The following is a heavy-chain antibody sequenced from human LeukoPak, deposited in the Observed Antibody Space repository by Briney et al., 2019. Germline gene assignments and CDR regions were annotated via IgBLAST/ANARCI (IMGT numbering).Heavy chain of an antibody. V-gene: IGHV3-30-3*01. D-gene: IGHD3-22*01. CDR3: ARAFYYDSSGHRKGDY. CDR2: ISYDGDNK. CDR1: GFTFITSA. J-gene: IGHJ4*02. Sequence: GGSLRLSCAASGFTFITSALHWVRQAPGKGLEWVTVISYDGDNKYYTDSVKGRFTISRDNSKNTVWLQMSSLRVEDTAVYYCARAFYYDSSGHRKGDYWGQGTLVTVSS.